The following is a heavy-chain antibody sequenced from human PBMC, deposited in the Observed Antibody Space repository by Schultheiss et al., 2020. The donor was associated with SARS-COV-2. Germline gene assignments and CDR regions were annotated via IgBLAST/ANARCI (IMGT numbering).Heavy chain of an antibody. CDR1: GFTFSSYW. Sequence: GGSLRLSCAASGFTFSSYWMSWVRQAPGKGLEWVSYISRSGTVKSYADSVKGRFTISRDNSKNTLYLQMNSLRAEDTAVYYCARVIAVAGGGAFDIWGQGTMVTVAS. J-gene: IGHJ3*02. CDR3: ARVIAVAGGGAFDI. CDR2: ISRSGTVK. D-gene: IGHD6-19*01. V-gene: IGHV3-48*01.